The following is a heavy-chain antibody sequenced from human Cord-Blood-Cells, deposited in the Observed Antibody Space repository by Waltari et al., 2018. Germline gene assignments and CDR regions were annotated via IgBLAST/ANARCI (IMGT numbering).Heavy chain of an antibody. CDR1: GYSISSGYS. CDR2: IYHSGST. J-gene: IGHJ4*02. CDR3: ARDKGDYDFWSGYYFDY. V-gene: IGHV4-38-2*02. Sequence: QVQLQESGPGLVKPSATLSLTCAVSGYSISSGYSWGWIRQPPGKGLEWIGSIYHSGSTYYNPSLKSRVTISVDTSKNQFSLKLSSVTAADTAVYYCARDKGDYDFWSGYYFDYWGQGTLVTVSS. D-gene: IGHD3-3*01.